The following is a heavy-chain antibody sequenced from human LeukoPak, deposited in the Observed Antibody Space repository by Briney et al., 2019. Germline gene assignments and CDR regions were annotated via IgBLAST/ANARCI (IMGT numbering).Heavy chain of an antibody. J-gene: IGHJ6*03. CDR2: INSDGSST. V-gene: IGHV3-74*01. CDR1: GFTFSSYW. CDR3: ARDGELTIFGVVKGYYYMDV. D-gene: IGHD3-3*01. Sequence: GGSLRLSCAASGFTFSSYWMHWVRQASGKGLVWVSRINSDGSSTSYADSVKGRFTISRDNAKNSLYLQMNTLRAEDTAVYYCARDGELTIFGVVKGYYYMDVWGKGTTVTVSS.